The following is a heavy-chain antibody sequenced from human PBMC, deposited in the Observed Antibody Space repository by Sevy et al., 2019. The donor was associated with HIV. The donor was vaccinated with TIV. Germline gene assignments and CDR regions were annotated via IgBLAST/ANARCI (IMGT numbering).Heavy chain of an antibody. Sequence: GGSLRLSCAASGFTFSSYSMNWVRQAPGKGLEWVSSISLSSSYTYYADSVKGRFTISRDNAKNSLYLQMNSLRAEDTAVYYWAREGRYCSSTSCYFDYWGQGTLVTVSS. J-gene: IGHJ4*02. D-gene: IGHD2-2*01. CDR3: AREGRYCSSTSCYFDY. V-gene: IGHV3-21*01. CDR1: GFTFSSYS. CDR2: ISLSSSYT.